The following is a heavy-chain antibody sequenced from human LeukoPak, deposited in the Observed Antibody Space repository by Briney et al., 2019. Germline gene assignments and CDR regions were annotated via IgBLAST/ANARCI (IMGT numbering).Heavy chain of an antibody. CDR3: AREMGATPYYFDY. D-gene: IGHD1-26*01. CDR2: IYYSGST. CDR1: GGSISSYY. Sequence: SETLSLTCTVSGGSISSYYWSWIRQPAGKGLEWIGYIYYSGSTNYNPSLKSRVTISVDTSKNQFSLKLSSVTAADTAVYYCAREMGATPYYFDYWGQGTLVTVSS. J-gene: IGHJ4*02. V-gene: IGHV4-59*01.